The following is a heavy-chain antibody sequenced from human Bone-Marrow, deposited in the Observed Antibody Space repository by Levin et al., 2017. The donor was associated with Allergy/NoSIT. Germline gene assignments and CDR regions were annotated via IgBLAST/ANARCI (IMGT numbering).Heavy chain of an antibody. Sequence: GGSLRLSCAASGFTFENYAMNWVRQAPGKGLEWVSTISGSGVGTYDADSVKGRFTISRDNSKNTLFLQMNSLRAGDTAIYYCAKDRVVAAGPEGALDIWGQGTMVTVSS. CDR2: ISGSGVGT. V-gene: IGHV3-23*01. CDR1: GFTFENYA. CDR3: AKDRVVAAGPEGALDI. J-gene: IGHJ3*02. D-gene: IGHD2-15*01.